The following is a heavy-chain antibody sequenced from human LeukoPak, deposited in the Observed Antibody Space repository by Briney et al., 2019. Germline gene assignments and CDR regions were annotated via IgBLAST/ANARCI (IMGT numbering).Heavy chain of an antibody. D-gene: IGHD2-2*01. CDR1: GFTFSNYG. V-gene: IGHV3-23*01. CDR3: ARGYCSSTSCYAPWYYYYMDV. J-gene: IGHJ6*03. CDR2: ITGNGGTT. Sequence: PGGSLRLSCAASGFTFSNYGMNWVRQAPGKGLEWVSGITGNGGTTYYADSVKGRFTISRDNSKNTLYLQMNSLRAEDTAVYYCARGYCSSTSCYAPWYYYYMDVWGKGTTVTVSS.